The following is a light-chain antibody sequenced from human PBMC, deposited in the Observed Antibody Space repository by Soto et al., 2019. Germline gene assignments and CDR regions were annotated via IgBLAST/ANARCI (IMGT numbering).Light chain of an antibody. V-gene: IGKV2-28*01. CDR2: LSS. CDR1: QSLFHSSGYYY. CDR3: MQALQAPRT. J-gene: IGKJ1*01. Sequence: DIVMTQSPLSLPATPGEPASISCRSSQSLFHSSGYYYLDWYLQKPGQSPQLLIYLSSIRASGVPDRFSGSGSGTDFTLKISRVEAEDVGVYYCMQALQAPRTFGQGTKVEF.